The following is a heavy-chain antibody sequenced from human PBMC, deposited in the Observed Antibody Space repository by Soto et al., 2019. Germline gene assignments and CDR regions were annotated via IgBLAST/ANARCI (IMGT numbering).Heavy chain of an antibody. D-gene: IGHD2-15*01. Sequence: TSETLSLTCTVSGGSISSSSYYWGWIRQPPGKGLEWIGSIYYSGSTYYNPSLKSRVTISVDTSKNQFSLKLSSVTAADTAVYYCARRNSIVVVVADTMGWFDPWGQGTLVTVS. J-gene: IGHJ5*02. CDR1: GGSISSSSYY. V-gene: IGHV4-39*01. CDR3: ARRNSIVVVVADTMGWFDP. CDR2: IYYSGST.